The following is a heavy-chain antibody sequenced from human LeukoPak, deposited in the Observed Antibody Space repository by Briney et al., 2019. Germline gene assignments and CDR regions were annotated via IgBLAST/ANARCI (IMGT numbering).Heavy chain of an antibody. CDR1: GFTVSSNY. Sequence: GGSLRLSCAASGFTVSSNYINWVRQAPGKGLEWVSIIYSGGSTYYADPVKGRFTISRDNSKNTLYLQMNSLRAEDTAVYYCARESGTGDERRLIDWGQGTLVTVSS. CDR2: IYSGGST. J-gene: IGHJ4*02. CDR3: ARESGTGDERRLID. V-gene: IGHV3-53*01. D-gene: IGHD7-27*01.